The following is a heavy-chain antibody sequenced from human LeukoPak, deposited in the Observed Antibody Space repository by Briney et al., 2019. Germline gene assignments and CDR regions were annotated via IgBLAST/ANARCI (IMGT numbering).Heavy chain of an antibody. D-gene: IGHD5-18*01. CDR3: AKNAGYSYGLYYFDY. CDR2: INSDGINT. J-gene: IGHJ4*02. Sequence: GGSLRLSCAASGFTFSNYWMHWVRQAPGKGLVWVSRINSDGINTSYADSVKGRFTISRDNSKNTVYLQMDSLRAEDSAVYFCAKNAGYSYGLYYFDYWGQGTLVTVSS. V-gene: IGHV3-74*01. CDR1: GFTFSNYW.